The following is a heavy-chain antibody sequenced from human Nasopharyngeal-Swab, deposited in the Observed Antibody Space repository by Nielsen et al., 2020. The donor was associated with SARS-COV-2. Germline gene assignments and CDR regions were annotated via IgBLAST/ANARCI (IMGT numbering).Heavy chain of an antibody. CDR3: ARDDKVGRRSDGYILSY. Sequence: GGSLRLSCAASGFGFSNYAMHLVRQAPGKGLEWVAVIAYDGRNKYYADSVKGRFTISRDNSMNTLHLQMSDLRAEDTAMYYCARDDKVGRRSDGYILSYWGQGTLVTVSS. CDR1: GFGFSNYA. V-gene: IGHV3-30-3*01. D-gene: IGHD5-24*01. J-gene: IGHJ4*02. CDR2: IAYDGRNK.